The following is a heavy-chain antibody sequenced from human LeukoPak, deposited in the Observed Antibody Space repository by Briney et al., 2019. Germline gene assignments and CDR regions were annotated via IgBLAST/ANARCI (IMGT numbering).Heavy chain of an antibody. D-gene: IGHD3-3*01. CDR1: GYTFTSYG. J-gene: IGHJ6*03. Sequence: ASVKVSCKASGYTFTSYGISWVRQAPGQGLEWMGWISAYNGNTNYAQKLQGRVTMTTDTSTSTAYMELRSLRSDDTAVYYCARVGTIFGVVIIPHYMDVWGKGTTVTVSS. CDR2: ISAYNGNT. CDR3: ARVGTIFGVVIIPHYMDV. V-gene: IGHV1-18*01.